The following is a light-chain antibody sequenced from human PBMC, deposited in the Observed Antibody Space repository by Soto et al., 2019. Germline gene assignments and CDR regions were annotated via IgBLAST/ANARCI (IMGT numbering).Light chain of an antibody. CDR3: QQYGSSPPRT. J-gene: IGKJ1*01. CDR1: QSVSNDF. V-gene: IGKV3-20*01. Sequence: EIVLTQSPGILSLSPGERATLSCRASQSVSNDFLAWYQQKPGQAPRLLIYGASTRATDVPDRFSGSGSGADFTLSISRLEPEDFAVYYCQQYGSSPPRTCGQGTKVEMK. CDR2: GAS.